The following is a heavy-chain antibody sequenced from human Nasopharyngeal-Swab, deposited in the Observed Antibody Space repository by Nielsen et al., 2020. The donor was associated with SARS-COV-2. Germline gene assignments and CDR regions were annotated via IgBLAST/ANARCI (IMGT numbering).Heavy chain of an antibody. CDR3: ARGHNCSGGSCYSSGYYLDY. CDR1: GGSFSGYY. Sequence: SETLSLTCAVYGGSFSGYYWSWIRQPPGKGLEWIGEINHSGSTNYNPSLKSRVTISVDTSKNQFSLKLSSVTAAETAVYYCARGHNCSGGSCYSSGYYLDYWGQGTLVTVSS. D-gene: IGHD2-15*01. J-gene: IGHJ4*02. CDR2: INHSGST. V-gene: IGHV4-34*01.